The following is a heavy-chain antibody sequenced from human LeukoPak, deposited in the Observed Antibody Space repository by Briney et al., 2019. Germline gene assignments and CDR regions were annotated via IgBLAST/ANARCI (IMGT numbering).Heavy chain of an antibody. J-gene: IGHJ4*02. CDR3: ARVWRRGIAARKPDWPGY. CDR1: GYTFTGYY. V-gene: IGHV1-2*02. Sequence: GASVKVSCKASGYTFTGYYMHWVRQAPGQGLEWMGWINPNSGGTNYAQKFQGRVTMTRDTSISTAYMELSRLRSDDTAVYYCARVWRRGIAARKPDWPGYWGQGTLVTVSS. D-gene: IGHD6-13*01. CDR2: INPNSGGT.